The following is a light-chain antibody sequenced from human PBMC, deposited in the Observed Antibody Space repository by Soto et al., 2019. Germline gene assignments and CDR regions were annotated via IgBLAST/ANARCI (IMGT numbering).Light chain of an antibody. CDR2: WAS. J-gene: IGKJ1*01. CDR3: LQYYTFPRT. V-gene: IGKV4-1*01. CDR1: QSVLYSPNKKNY. Sequence: DIVMTQSPDSLAVSLGERATINCKPSQSVLYSPNKKNYLAWYQQKPGQPPKLLIYWASIRESGVTDRFSGSGSETDFTLTNRSLQAEDLEVYFCLQYYTFPRTLGQGTKVEVK.